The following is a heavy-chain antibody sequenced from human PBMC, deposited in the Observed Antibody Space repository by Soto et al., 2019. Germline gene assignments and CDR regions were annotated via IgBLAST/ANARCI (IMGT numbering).Heavy chain of an antibody. Sequence: GGSLRLSCAASGFTFSDYYMSWIRQAPGKGLEWVSYISSSGSTIYYADSVKGRFTISRDNAKNSLYLQMNSLRAEDTAVYYCARDLSPVDDTGWFDPWGQGTLVTVSS. CDR3: ARDLSPVDDTGWFDP. V-gene: IGHV3-11*01. CDR1: GFTFSDYY. CDR2: ISSSGSTI. D-gene: IGHD5-12*01. J-gene: IGHJ5*02.